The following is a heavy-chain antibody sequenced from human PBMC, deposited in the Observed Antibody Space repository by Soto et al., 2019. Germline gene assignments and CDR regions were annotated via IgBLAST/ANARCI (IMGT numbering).Heavy chain of an antibody. CDR1: GGSISSSSYY. V-gene: IGHV4-39*01. J-gene: IGHJ6*03. Sequence: SETLSLTCTVSGGSISSSSYYWGWIRQPPGKGLEWIGSIYYSGSTYYNQSLKSRVTISVDTSKNQFSLKLSSVTAADTAVYYCARHPIITIFGVVPSYYYYMDVWGKGTTVTVSS. CDR3: ARHPIITIFGVVPSYYYYMDV. D-gene: IGHD3-3*01. CDR2: IYYSGST.